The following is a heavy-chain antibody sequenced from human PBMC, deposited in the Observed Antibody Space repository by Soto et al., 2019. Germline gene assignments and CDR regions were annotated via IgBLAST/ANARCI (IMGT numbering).Heavy chain of an antibody. V-gene: IGHV3-48*03. CDR1: GFTFSNYE. D-gene: IGHD4-4*01. Sequence: GGSLRLSCAASGFTFSNYEMNWVRQAPGKGLEWVSYISDGGGTTYYADSVKGRFTISRDNAKNSLYLQMNGLGAEDTAVYYCATFPRSSKRGYWGQGTLVTVSS. CDR3: ATFPRSSKRGY. J-gene: IGHJ4*02. CDR2: ISDGGGTT.